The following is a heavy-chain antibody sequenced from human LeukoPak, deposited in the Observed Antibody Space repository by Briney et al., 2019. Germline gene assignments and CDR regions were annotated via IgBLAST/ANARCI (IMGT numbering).Heavy chain of an antibody. CDR3: AKDPRPQYYDILTGPGSYGMDV. Sequence: GGSLRLSCAASGFTFSRSGMSWGRQGPGKGMEWVSAVSGSGGSTYYADPVKGRFPISRDNSKTTLYLQMNSLRAEHPAVYYCAKDPRPQYYDILTGPGSYGMDVWGQGTTVTVSS. V-gene: IGHV3-23*01. D-gene: IGHD3-9*01. J-gene: IGHJ6*01. CDR2: VSGSGGST. CDR1: GFTFSRSG.